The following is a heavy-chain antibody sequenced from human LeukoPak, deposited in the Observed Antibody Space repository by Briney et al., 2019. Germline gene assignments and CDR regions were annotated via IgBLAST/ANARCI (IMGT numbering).Heavy chain of an antibody. Sequence: ASVKVSCKASGYTFTSYGISWVRQAPGQGLEWMGWISAYNGNTNYAQKLQGRVTMTTDTSTSTAYMELRSLRSDDTAGYYCARDRAFSKYYDILTGYSPGDYWGQGTLVTVSS. V-gene: IGHV1-18*04. D-gene: IGHD3-9*01. CDR1: GYTFTSYG. CDR3: ARDRAFSKYYDILTGYSPGDY. J-gene: IGHJ4*02. CDR2: ISAYNGNT.